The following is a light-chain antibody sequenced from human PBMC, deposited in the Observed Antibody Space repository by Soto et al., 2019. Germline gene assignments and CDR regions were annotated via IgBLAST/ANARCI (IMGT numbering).Light chain of an antibody. CDR2: KAS. Sequence: DIQMTQSPSTLSASVGDRVTITCRASQSVDTCLAWYQQKPGKAPHLLIYKASSLETGVPPSFSGSGSVTEFTLTISSLQPDDFATYYCQQFYRYPWTFGQGTKVEIK. CDR1: QSVDTC. CDR3: QQFYRYPWT. V-gene: IGKV1-5*03. J-gene: IGKJ1*01.